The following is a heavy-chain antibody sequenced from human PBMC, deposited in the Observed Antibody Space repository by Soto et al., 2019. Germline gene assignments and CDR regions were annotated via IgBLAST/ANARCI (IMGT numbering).Heavy chain of an antibody. CDR1: GFNFRSYG. D-gene: IGHD1-1*01. J-gene: IGHJ4*02. CDR3: AKEAERPGFDY. CDR2: ISYDGKNE. Sequence: HPGGSLRLSCAASGFNFRSYGMHWVRQAPGKGLEWVAVISYDGKNEYYGDSVKGRFTISRDNSKNTLYLEMNTLRREDTAVYYCAKEAERPGFDYWGQGTLVTVSS. V-gene: IGHV3-30*18.